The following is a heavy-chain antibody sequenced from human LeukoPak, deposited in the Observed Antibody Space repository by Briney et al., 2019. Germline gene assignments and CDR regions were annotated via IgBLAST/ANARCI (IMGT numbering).Heavy chain of an antibody. CDR1: GGSISSSNW. CDR2: IYHSGST. Sequence: SGTLSLTCAVSGGSISSSNWWSWVRQPPGKALEWIGEIYHSGSTNYNPSLKSRVTISVDKSKNQFSLKLSSVTAVDTAVYYCARDKSSYYYDSSGYQTLADWGQGTLVTVSS. J-gene: IGHJ4*02. V-gene: IGHV4-4*02. CDR3: ARDKSSYYYDSSGYQTLAD. D-gene: IGHD3-22*01.